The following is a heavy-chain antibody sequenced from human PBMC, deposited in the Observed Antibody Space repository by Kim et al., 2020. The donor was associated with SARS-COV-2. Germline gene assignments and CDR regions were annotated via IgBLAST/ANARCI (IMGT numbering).Heavy chain of an antibody. D-gene: IGHD6-6*01. V-gene: IGHV3-9*01. J-gene: IGHJ4*02. Sequence: ADSAKCRFTISKDNAKNSLYLHMDGVRAEDTALYYCDKDGYSSSSYLDFWGQGTLVTASS. CDR3: DKDGYSSSSYLDF.